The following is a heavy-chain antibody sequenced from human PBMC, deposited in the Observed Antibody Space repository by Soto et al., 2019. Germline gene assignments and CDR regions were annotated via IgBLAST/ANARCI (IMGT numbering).Heavy chain of an antibody. V-gene: IGHV4-59*08. D-gene: IGHD5-12*01. CDR3: ARWRSGYDWGEPDY. CDR1: EGSIRSYC. CDR2: IYYSGST. Sequence: LEILSLTSSVSEGSIRSYCLSWIRPPPGKGLEWIGYIYYSGSTNYNPSLKSRVTISVDTSKNPFSLKLSSVTAADTAVYYCARWRSGYDWGEPDYWGQGTLVTVSS. J-gene: IGHJ4*02.